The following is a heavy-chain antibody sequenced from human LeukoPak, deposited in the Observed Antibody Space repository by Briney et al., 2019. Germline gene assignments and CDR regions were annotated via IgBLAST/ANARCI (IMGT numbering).Heavy chain of an antibody. V-gene: IGHV3-30*04. CDR2: ISYDGSNK. CDR1: GFTFSSYA. Sequence: GGSLRLSCAASGFTFSSYAMHWVRQAPGKGLEWVAVISYDGSNKYYADSVKGRFTISRDNSKNTLYLQMNSLRSEDTAVYYCATSPNKQQPYAFDIWGQGTMVTVSS. D-gene: IGHD6-13*01. J-gene: IGHJ3*02. CDR3: ATSPNKQQPYAFDI.